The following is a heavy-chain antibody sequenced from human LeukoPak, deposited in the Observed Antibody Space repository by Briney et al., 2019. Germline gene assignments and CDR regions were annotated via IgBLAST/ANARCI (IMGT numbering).Heavy chain of an antibody. CDR3: AREQLPHPYFDY. J-gene: IGHJ4*02. CDR2: IYYSGST. D-gene: IGHD2-2*01. V-gene: IGHV4-59*01. Sequence: SETLSLTCTVSGGSISSYYWSWIRQPPGKGLEWIGYIYYSGSTNYNPSLKSRVTISVDTSKNQFSLKLSSVTAADTAVYYCAREQLPHPYFDYWGQGTLVTVSS. CDR1: GGSISSYY.